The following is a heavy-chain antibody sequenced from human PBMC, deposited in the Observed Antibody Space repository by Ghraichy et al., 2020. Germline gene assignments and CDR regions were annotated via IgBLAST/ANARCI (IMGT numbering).Heavy chain of an antibody. V-gene: IGHV3-30*18. D-gene: IGHD6-13*01. CDR3: AKAKSWYYFDY. CDR2: ISYDGSNK. CDR1: GFTFSSYG. J-gene: IGHJ4*02. Sequence: GESLNISCAASGFTFSSYGMHWVRQAPGKGLEWVAVISYDGSNKYYADSVKGRFTISRDNSKNTLYLQMNSLRAEDTAVYYCAKAKSWYYFDYWGQGTLVTVSS.